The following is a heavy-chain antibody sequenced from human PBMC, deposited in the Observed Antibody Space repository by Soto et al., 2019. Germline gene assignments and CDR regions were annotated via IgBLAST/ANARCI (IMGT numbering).Heavy chain of an antibody. J-gene: IGHJ6*02. V-gene: IGHV3-23*01. CDR1: GFTFSSYA. CDR3: AKGAIVATIYYYGMDV. Sequence: GGSLRLSCAASGFTFSSYAMSWVRQAPGKGLEWVSAISGSGGSTYYADSVKGRFTISRDNSKNTLYQQMNSLRAEDTAVYYCAKGAIVATIYYYGMDVWGQGTTVTVS. CDR2: ISGSGGST. D-gene: IGHD5-12*01.